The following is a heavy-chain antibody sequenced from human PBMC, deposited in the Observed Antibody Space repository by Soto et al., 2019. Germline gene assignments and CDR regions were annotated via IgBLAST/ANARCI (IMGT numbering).Heavy chain of an antibody. D-gene: IGHD2-2*01. J-gene: IGHJ5*02. CDR1: GGTFSSYT. Sequence: QVQLVQSGAEVKKPGSSVKVSCKASGGTFSSYTISWVRQAPGQGLEWMGRIIPILGIANYAQKFQGRVTITADKSTSTAYMELSSLRSEDTAVYYCARDVREGGVHRLLMGFDPWGQGTLVTVSS. V-gene: IGHV1-69*08. CDR3: ARDVREGGVHRLLMGFDP. CDR2: IIPILGIA.